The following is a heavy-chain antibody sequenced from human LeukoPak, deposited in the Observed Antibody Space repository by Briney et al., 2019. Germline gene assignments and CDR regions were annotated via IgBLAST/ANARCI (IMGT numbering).Heavy chain of an antibody. CDR2: IKSKTDGGTT. CDR3: TTRGYYYGSGSYLYYYMDV. CDR1: GFTFVSYN. Sequence: GGSLRLSCAASGFTFVSYNMNWVRQAPGKGLEWVGRIKSKTDGGTTDYAAPVKGRFTISRDDSKNTLYLQMNSLKTEDTAVYYCTTRGYYYGSGSYLYYYMDVWGKGTTVTVSS. J-gene: IGHJ6*03. D-gene: IGHD3-10*01. V-gene: IGHV3-15*01.